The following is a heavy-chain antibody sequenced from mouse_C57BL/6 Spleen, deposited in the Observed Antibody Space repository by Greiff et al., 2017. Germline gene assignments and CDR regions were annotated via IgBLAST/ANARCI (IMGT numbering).Heavy chain of an antibody. J-gene: IGHJ4*01. D-gene: IGHD2-4*01. CDR2: IYPGSGST. Sequence: QVQLQQPGAELVKPGASVKLSCKASGYTFTSYWITWVKQRPGQGLEWIGDIYPGSGSTNYNEKFKSKATLTVDTSSSTAYMQLSSLTSEDSAVYYCARSGLYDYDGSAMDYWGQGTSGTVSS. CDR3: ARSGLYDYDGSAMDY. V-gene: IGHV1-55*01. CDR1: GYTFTSYW.